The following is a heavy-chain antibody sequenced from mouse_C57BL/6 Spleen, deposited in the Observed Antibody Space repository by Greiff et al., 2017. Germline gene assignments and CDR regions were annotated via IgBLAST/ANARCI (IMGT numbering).Heavy chain of an antibody. CDR1: GYTFTDYY. CDR3: ERLYYSTYAMDY. Sequence: QVQLKESGAELVRPGASVKLSCKASGYTFTDYYIHWVKQRPGHGLEWIARIYPGSGNTYYNEKFKGKATLTAEKSSSTAYMQLSSLTSEDSAVYFCERLYYSTYAMDYWGQGTSVTVSS. V-gene: IGHV1-76*01. J-gene: IGHJ4*01. D-gene: IGHD1-1*01. CDR2: IYPGSGNT.